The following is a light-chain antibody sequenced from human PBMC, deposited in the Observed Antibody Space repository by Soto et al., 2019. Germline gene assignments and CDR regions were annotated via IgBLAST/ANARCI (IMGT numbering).Light chain of an antibody. CDR3: QQYGSSPRA. CDR2: GAS. CDR1: QSVSSSY. Sequence: EIVLTQSPGTLSLSPGERATLSCRASQSVSSSYLAWYQQKPGQAPRLLIYGASSRATGIPDRLSGSGSGTDFTLTISRLETEDFAVYYCQQYGSSPRAFGQGTEVEIK. V-gene: IGKV3-20*01. J-gene: IGKJ1*01.